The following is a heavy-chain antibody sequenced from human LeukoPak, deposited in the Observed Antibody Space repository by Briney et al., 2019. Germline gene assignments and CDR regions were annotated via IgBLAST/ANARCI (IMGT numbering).Heavy chain of an antibody. D-gene: IGHD3-3*01. V-gene: IGHV4-34*01. CDR3: ARGILEYYYFDL. CDR2: IHYRGST. J-gene: IGHJ2*01. Sequence: SETLSLTCAVSGGSFTGYYWGWIRQAPGKGLEWIGEIHYRGSTTYNPSLRSRVTISRDTSENQFSLKLSSVTAADTAVYYCARGILEYYYFDLWGRGTLVTVSS. CDR1: GGSFTGYY.